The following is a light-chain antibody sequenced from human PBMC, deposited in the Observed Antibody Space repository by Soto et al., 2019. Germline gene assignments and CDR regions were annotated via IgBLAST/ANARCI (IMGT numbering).Light chain of an antibody. V-gene: IGKV1-5*01. Sequence: DIQMTQSPSTLSASVGDRVTITCRASQSISSWLAWYQQKPGKAPKLLIYDASSLERGVPSRFSGSGSGTEFTLTISSLQPDDFATYYCQQYNSYQTTFGQGTKLEIK. CDR3: QQYNSYQTT. CDR1: QSISSW. CDR2: DAS. J-gene: IGKJ2*01.